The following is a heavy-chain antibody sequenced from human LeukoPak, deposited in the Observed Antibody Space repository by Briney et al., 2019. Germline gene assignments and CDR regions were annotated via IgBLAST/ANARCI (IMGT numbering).Heavy chain of an antibody. D-gene: IGHD3-9*01. J-gene: IGHJ4*02. CDR3: ARDLHAIRYFDWFETPHDY. V-gene: IGHV3-7*01. CDR1: GFTLSSYW. Sequence: GGSLRLSCAASGFTLSSYWMSWVRQAPGKGLEWVANIKQDGSEKYYVDSVKGRFTISRDNAKNSLYLQMNSLRAEDTAVYYCARDLHAIRYFDWFETPHDYWGQGTLVTVSS. CDR2: IKQDGSEK.